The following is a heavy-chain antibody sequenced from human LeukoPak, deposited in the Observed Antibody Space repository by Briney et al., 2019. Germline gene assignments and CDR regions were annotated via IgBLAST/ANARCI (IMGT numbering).Heavy chain of an antibody. CDR2: INPHSGGT. CDR1: GYTFSDYY. D-gene: IGHD3/OR15-3a*01. CDR3: ARDTRFLDWSIHH. V-gene: IGHV1-2*02. Sequence: ASVTVSCKASGYTFSDYYMHWVRQAPGQGLEWMGWINPHSGGTEYAQKFQGRVTMTRDTSISAAYMALNRLRSDDTAVFYCARDTRFLDWSIHHWGQGTLVTVSS. J-gene: IGHJ5*02.